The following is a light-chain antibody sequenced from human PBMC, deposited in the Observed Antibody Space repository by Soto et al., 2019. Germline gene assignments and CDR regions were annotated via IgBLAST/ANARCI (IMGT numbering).Light chain of an antibody. V-gene: IGKV1-5*03. CDR1: QSISTW. CDR3: QQYNSYSWT. Sequence: DIQMTQSPSTLSASVGDRVSITCRASQSISTWLAWYQQKPGKAPRVLIYRASSLASGVPSRFSGSGSGTEFTLTISSLQPDDFATYYCQQYNSYSWTFGQGTKVDIK. CDR2: RAS. J-gene: IGKJ1*01.